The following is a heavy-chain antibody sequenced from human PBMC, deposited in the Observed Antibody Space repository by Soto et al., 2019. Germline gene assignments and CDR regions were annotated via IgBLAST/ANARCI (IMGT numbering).Heavy chain of an antibody. D-gene: IGHD6-19*01. CDR3: ARDPEEWLVRYYYYGMDV. CDR2: ISAYNGNT. CDR1: GYTVTSYG. J-gene: IGHJ6*02. Sequence: QVQLVQSGAEVKKPGASVNVSCKASGYTVTSYGISWVRQAPGQGLEWMGWISAYNGNTNYAQKLQGRVTMTTDTSTSTAYMELRSLRSDDTAVYYCARDPEEWLVRYYYYGMDVWGQGTTVTVSS. V-gene: IGHV1-18*01.